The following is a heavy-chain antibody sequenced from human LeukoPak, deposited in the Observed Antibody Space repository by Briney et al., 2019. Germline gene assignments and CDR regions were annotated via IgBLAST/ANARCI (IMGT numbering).Heavy chain of an antibody. CDR3: ARHYGDYDISRTLFDY. CDR2: IIPIFGTA. Sequence: SVKVSCKASVGTFSSYAISWVRQAPGQGLEWMGGIIPIFGTANYAQKFQGRVTITADESTSTAYMELSSLRSEDTAVYYCARHYGDYDISRTLFDYWGQGTLVTVSS. J-gene: IGHJ4*02. CDR1: VGTFSSYA. V-gene: IGHV1-69*13. D-gene: IGHD4-17*01.